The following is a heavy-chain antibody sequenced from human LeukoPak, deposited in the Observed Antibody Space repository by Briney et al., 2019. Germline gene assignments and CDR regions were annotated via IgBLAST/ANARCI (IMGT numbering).Heavy chain of an antibody. CDR2: LWNDGSNK. J-gene: IGHJ5*02. CDR1: GFSFEYYG. CDR3: AKADSGALFDP. V-gene: IGHV3-30*02. Sequence: GGSLRLSCTTSGFSFEYYGMHWVRQAPGKGLEWVASLWNDGSNKFYADSVKGRFTVSRDISKKTLYLQMDSLRADDTAVYYCAKADSGALFDPWGQGTLVTVSS. D-gene: IGHD2-15*01.